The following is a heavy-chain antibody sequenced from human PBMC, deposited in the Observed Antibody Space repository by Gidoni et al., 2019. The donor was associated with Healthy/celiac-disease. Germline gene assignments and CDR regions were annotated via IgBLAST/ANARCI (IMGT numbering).Heavy chain of an antibody. CDR3: ARDGVATMIDY. J-gene: IGHJ4*02. CDR2: ISSSSSYI. Sequence: EVQLVESVGGLVKPGGSLRLSCSASGSTFSSYSMNWVRQAPGKGLEWVSSISSSSSYIYYADSVKGRFTISRDNAKNSLYLQMNSLRAEDTAVYYCARDGVATMIDYWGQGTLVTVSS. CDR1: GSTFSSYS. D-gene: IGHD5-12*01. V-gene: IGHV3-21*01.